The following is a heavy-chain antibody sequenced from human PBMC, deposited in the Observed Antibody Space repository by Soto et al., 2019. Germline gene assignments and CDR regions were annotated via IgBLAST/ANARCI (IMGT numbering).Heavy chain of an antibody. V-gene: IGHV6-1*01. Sequence: QEQLQQSGPGLVKPSQTLSLTCAISGDSVSSKSAAWNWIRQSPSRGLEWLGRTYYRSKWYSDYAVSVKSRITINPDTSKNQFSLQLKSVTPEDTGVYYCARVPNPLRLRFGYEDAFDILGQGTMVTVSS. D-gene: IGHD5-12*01. J-gene: IGHJ3*02. CDR3: ARVPNPLRLRFGYEDAFDI. CDR2: TYYRSKWYS. CDR1: GDSVSSKSAA.